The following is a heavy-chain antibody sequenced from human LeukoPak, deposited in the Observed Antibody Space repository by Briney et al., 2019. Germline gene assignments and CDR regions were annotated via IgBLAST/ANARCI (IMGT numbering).Heavy chain of an antibody. CDR1: GFTFDDYA. CDR2: ISWNSGSI. V-gene: IGHV3-9*01. CDR3: ARTLAGRKGYFDY. D-gene: IGHD1-1*01. J-gene: IGHJ4*02. Sequence: PGRSLRLSCAASGFTFDDYAMHWVRQAPGKGLEWVSGISWNSGSIGYADSVKGRFTISRDNAKNPLYLQMNSLRAEDTAVYYCARTLAGRKGYFDYWGQGTLVTVSS.